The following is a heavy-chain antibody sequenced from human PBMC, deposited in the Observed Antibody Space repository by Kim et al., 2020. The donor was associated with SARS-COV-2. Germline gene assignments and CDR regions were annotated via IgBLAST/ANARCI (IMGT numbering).Heavy chain of an antibody. D-gene: IGHD3-22*01. CDR3: ARDKAEYASRYYYDSSATGDY. J-gene: IGHJ4*02. V-gene: IGHV1-18*01. Sequence: ASVKVSCKASGYTFTSYGISWVRQAPGQGLEWMGWISAYNGNTNYAQKLQGRVTMTTDTSTSTAYMELRSLRSDDTAVYYCARDKAEYASRYYYDSSATGDYWGQGTLVTVSS. CDR1: GYTFTSYG. CDR2: ISAYNGNT.